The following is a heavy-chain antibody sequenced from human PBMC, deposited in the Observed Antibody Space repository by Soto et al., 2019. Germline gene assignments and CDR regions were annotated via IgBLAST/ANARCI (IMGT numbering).Heavy chain of an antibody. Sequence: EVQLVESGEGLVQPGGSLRLSCAASKFTFSRYWMHWVRQTPGKGLMWVARINTDGSRTTYADSVKGRFTISRDNAKNTVFLDMNSLRADDTAVYYCARVASGSYDWFDPWGQGTLVTVSS. CDR1: KFTFSRYW. J-gene: IGHJ5*02. D-gene: IGHD1-26*01. V-gene: IGHV3-74*03. CDR3: ARVASGSYDWFDP. CDR2: INTDGSRT.